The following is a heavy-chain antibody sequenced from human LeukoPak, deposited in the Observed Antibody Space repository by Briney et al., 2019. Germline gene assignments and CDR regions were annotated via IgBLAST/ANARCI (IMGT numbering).Heavy chain of an antibody. CDR3: ARGIPGFTGLFYFDY. J-gene: IGHJ4*02. CDR1: GDSISSGSYY. Sequence: SETLSLTCTVSGDSISSGSYYWSWIRQPAGQGLEWTGRIYTSGTSNSNPSLRSRATISVDPSKNQFFLKTSPVTAADTAVYYCARGIPGFTGLFYFDYWGQGTLVNISS. V-gene: IGHV4-61*02. CDR2: IYTSGTS.